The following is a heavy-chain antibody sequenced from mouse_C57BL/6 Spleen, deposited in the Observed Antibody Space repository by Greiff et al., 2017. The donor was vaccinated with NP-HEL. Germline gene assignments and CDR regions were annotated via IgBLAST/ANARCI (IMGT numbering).Heavy chain of an antibody. CDR3: ATGGQLRLRGFAY. CDR1: GYTFTDYN. CDR2: INPNNGGT. J-gene: IGHJ3*01. V-gene: IGHV1-22*01. D-gene: IGHD3-2*02. Sequence: EVQGVESGPELVKPGASVKMSCKASGYTFTDYNMHWVKQSHGKSLEWIGYINPNNGGTSYNQKFKGKATLTVNKSSSTAYMELRSLTSEDSAVYYCATGGQLRLRGFAYWGQGTLVTVSA.